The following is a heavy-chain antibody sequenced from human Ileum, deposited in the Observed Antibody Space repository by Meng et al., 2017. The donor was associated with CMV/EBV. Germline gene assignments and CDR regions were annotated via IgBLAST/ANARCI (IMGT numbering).Heavy chain of an antibody. CDR1: GDSISSSSYY. CDR3: VRKWGATSPYYSDY. J-gene: IGHJ4*02. V-gene: IGHV4-39*07. CDR2: IYYSGST. Sequence: ESLKISCTVSGDSISSSSYYWGWIRQPPGKGLEWIGNIYYSGSTYYSPSLKSRVTISVDTSKNQFSLKLRSVTAADTAVYYCVRKWGATSPYYSDYWGQGTLVTVSS. D-gene: IGHD1-26*01.